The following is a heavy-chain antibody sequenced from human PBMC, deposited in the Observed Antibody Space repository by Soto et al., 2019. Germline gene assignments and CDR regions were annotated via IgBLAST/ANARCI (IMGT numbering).Heavy chain of an antibody. J-gene: IGHJ4*02. Sequence: GGSLRLSCAASGFTFSDYYMSWIRQAPGKGLEWVSYISSSGSTIYYADSVKGRFTISRDNAKNSLYLQMNSLRAEDTAVYYCARVLSYNWNYLDYWGQGTLVTVSS. CDR3: ARVLSYNWNYLDY. V-gene: IGHV3-11*01. D-gene: IGHD1-20*01. CDR2: ISSSGSTI. CDR1: GFTFSDYY.